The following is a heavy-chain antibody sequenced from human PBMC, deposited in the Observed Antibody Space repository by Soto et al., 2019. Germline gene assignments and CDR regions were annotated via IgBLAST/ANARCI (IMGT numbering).Heavy chain of an antibody. CDR3: AREGNYDTGTGYYYYGMDV. CDR2: TSNSGRTI. Sequence: HPGGSLRLSCAASGFTFSTYEMHWVRQAPGKGLEWVSYTSNSGRTIYYADSVKGRFTISRDNAKNSLFLQMNSLRAEDTAVYYCAREGNYDTGTGYYYYGMDVWGQGTTVTVSS. CDR1: GFTFSTYE. J-gene: IGHJ6*02. V-gene: IGHV3-48*03. D-gene: IGHD3-9*01.